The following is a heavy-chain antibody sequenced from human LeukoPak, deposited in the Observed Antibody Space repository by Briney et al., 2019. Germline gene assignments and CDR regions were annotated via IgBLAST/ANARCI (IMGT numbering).Heavy chain of an antibody. CDR3: VAGKPSDY. J-gene: IGHJ4*02. CDR1: GVTCSSYA. V-gene: IGHV3-23*01. Sequence: GGALRLSCAASGVTCSSYAMSCGRQAPGKGLEWVSAISGSGGSTYYADSVKGRFTISRDNSKNTRYLQMNSRRAEDTAVYYGVAGKPSDYWGQGTLVTVSS. CDR2: ISGSGGST. D-gene: IGHD6-19*01.